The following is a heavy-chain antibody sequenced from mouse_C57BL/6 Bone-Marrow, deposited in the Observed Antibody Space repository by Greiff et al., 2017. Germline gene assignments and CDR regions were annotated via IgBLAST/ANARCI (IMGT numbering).Heavy chain of an antibody. V-gene: IGHV1-26*01. J-gene: IGHJ4*01. CDR3: ARDAMDY. Sequence: EVQLQQSGPELVKPGASVKISCKASGYTFTDYYMNWVKQSHGKSLEWIGDINPNNGGTSYNQKFKGKATLTVDKSSSTAYMELRSLTSEDSAVYYCARDAMDYWGRGTSVTVSA. CDR2: INPNNGGT. CDR1: GYTFTDYY.